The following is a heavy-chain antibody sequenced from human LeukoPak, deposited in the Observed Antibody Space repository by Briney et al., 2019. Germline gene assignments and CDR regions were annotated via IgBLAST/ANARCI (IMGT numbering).Heavy chain of an antibody. CDR1: GFTFNTNG. D-gene: IGHD1-26*01. Sequence: GGSLRLSCAASGFTFNTNGMSWVRQAPGMGLEWVSVISASGGSTYYADSVKGRVTISRDNSKNTLYLQINSLRVDDTAVYYCTKFSLRGTYSFDHWGQGILVTVSS. CDR2: ISASGGST. V-gene: IGHV3-23*01. J-gene: IGHJ4*02. CDR3: TKFSLRGTYSFDH.